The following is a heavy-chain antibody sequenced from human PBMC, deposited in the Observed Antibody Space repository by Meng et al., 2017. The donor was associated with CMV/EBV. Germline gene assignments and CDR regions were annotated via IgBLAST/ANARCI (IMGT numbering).Heavy chain of an antibody. V-gene: IGHV1-69*05. D-gene: IGHD6-13*01. Sequence: SVKVSCKASGYTFTGYGISWVRQAPGQGLEWMGGIIPIFGTANYAQKFQGRVTITTDESTSTAYMELSSLRSEDTAVYYCARHQGQLVEGDWFDPWGQGTLVTVSS. CDR1: GYTFTGYG. CDR2: IIPIFGTA. CDR3: ARHQGQLVEGDWFDP. J-gene: IGHJ5*02.